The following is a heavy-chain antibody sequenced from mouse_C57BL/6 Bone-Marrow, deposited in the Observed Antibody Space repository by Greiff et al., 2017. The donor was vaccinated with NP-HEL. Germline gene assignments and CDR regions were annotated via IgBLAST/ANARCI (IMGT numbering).Heavy chain of an antibody. D-gene: IGHD1-1*01. Sequence: VQLQQSGAELARPGASVKLSCKASGYTFTSYGISWVKQRTGQGLEWIGEIYPRSGNTYYNEKFKGKATLTADKSSSTASMDLRSLTSEDSAVYFCASPHYYGSSPFAYWGQGTLVTVSA. CDR2: IYPRSGNT. J-gene: IGHJ3*01. V-gene: IGHV1-81*01. CDR3: ASPHYYGSSPFAY. CDR1: GYTFTSYG.